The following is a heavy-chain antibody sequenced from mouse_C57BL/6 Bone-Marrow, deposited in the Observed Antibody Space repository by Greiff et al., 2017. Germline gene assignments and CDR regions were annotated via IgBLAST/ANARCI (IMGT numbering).Heavy chain of an antibody. V-gene: IGHV1-62-2*01. CDR3: ARHEEDYYGRGYFDY. CDR1: GYTFTEYT. CDR2: FYPGSGSI. J-gene: IGHJ2*01. Sequence: QVQLKQSGAELVKPGASVKLSCKASGYTFTEYTIHWVKQKSGQGLEWIGWFYPGSGSIKYNEKFKDKATLTADKSSSTVYMELSRLTSEDSAVYFCARHEEDYYGRGYFDYWGQGTTLTVSS. D-gene: IGHD1-1*01.